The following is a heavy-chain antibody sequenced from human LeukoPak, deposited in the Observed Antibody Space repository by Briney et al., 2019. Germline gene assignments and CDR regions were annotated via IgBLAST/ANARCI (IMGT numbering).Heavy chain of an antibody. CDR1: GFTFTNYG. V-gene: IGHV3-33*01. Sequence: GGSLRLSCAASGFTFTNYGMHWVRQAPGKGLEWVAVIWYDGSIKYYADSVKGRFTISGDNSKNTLYLQMNSLRAEDTAVYYCARDRVAAAGSGGFDPWGQGTLVTVSS. CDR3: ARDRVAAAGSGGFDP. CDR2: IWYDGSIK. J-gene: IGHJ5*02. D-gene: IGHD6-13*01.